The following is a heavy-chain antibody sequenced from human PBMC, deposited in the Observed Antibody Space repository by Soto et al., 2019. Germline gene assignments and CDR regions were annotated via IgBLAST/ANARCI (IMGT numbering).Heavy chain of an antibody. CDR2: IYYSGST. D-gene: IGHD3-10*01. CDR3: ARMQLGGYYYYYMDV. CDR1: GGSISSYY. J-gene: IGHJ6*03. Sequence: QVQLQESGPGLVKPSETLSLTCTVSGGSISSYYWSWIRQPPGKGLEWIGYIYYSGSTNYNPSLQSRVTISVDTSKNQFSLKLSSVTAADTAVYYCARMQLGGYYYYYMDVWGKGTTVTVSS. V-gene: IGHV4-59*01.